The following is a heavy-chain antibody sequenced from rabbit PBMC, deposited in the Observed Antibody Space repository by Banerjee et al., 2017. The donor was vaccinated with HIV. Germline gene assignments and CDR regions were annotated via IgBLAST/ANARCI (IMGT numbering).Heavy chain of an antibody. CDR1: GFTISSYW. J-gene: IGHJ4*01. D-gene: IGHD7-1*01. V-gene: IGHV1S45*01. Sequence: QEQLVESGGDLVKPEGSLTLTCTASGFTISSYWMYWVRQAPVKGLEWIARTYGGSSGSTHYASWAKGRFTISKASSTTVTLQMTSLTAADTATYFCARGVYPGNTDYKYYFDLWGPGTLVTVS. CDR3: ARGVYPGNTDYKYYFDL. CDR2: TYGGSSGST.